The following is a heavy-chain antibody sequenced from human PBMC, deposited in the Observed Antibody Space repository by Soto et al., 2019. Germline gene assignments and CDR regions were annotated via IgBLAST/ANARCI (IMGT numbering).Heavy chain of an antibody. CDR2: IKSDGSIT. CDR1: GFTFSNYW. Sequence: EVQLVESGGGLVQPGGSLRLSCAVSGFTFSNYWMHWVRQAPGKGLVWVSRIKSDGSITTYADSVKGRFTISRDNAKNTRYLQMNNVRAEDTAVYYCVRASGNYFFDYWGQGTLVTVSS. D-gene: IGHD1-26*01. V-gene: IGHV3-74*01. CDR3: VRASGNYFFDY. J-gene: IGHJ4*02.